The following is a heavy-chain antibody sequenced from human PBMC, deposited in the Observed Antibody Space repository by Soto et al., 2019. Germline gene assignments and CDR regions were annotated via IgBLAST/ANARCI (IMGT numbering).Heavy chain of an antibody. CDR1: GFTFSSYA. CDR3: AKGGYYYDSSGYYRPRCFDY. CDR2: ISGSGGST. V-gene: IGHV3-23*01. Sequence: LRLSCAASGFTFSSYAMSWVRQAPGKGLEWVSAISGSGGSTYYADSAKGRFTISRDNSKNTLYLQMNSLRAEDTAVYYCAKGGYYYDSSGYYRPRCFDYWGQGTLVTVSS. J-gene: IGHJ4*02. D-gene: IGHD3-22*01.